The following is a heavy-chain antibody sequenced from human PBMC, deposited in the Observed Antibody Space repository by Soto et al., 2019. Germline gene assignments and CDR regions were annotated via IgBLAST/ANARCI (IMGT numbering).Heavy chain of an antibody. CDR1: GGTFSSYT. D-gene: IGHD3-10*01. CDR3: AREPSSTNYYGSGSFAY. V-gene: IGHV1-69*08. Sequence: QVQLVQSGAEVKKPGSSVKVSCKASGGTFSSYTISWVRQAPGQGLEWMGRIIPILGIANYAQKFQGRVTITADKPXSXXYMELSSLRSEDTAVYYCAREPSSTNYYGSGSFAYWGQGTLVTVSS. CDR2: IIPILGIA. J-gene: IGHJ4*02.